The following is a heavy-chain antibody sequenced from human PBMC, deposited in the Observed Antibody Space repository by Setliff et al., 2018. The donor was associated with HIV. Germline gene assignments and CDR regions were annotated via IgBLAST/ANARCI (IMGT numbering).Heavy chain of an antibody. CDR2: VHVGGGRT. CDR1: GFSVSNYY. V-gene: IGHV3-53*01. D-gene: IGHD2-2*03. CDR3: AKPTNGFYPRAFDT. Sequence: GGSLRLSCAASGFSVSNYYMAWVRQAPGQRPEWVSVVHVGGGRTDYADSVRGRFVISRDDSKNMLYLQMSGLRGDDTAMYYCAKPTNGFYPRAFDTWGPGTMVTVSS. J-gene: IGHJ3*02.